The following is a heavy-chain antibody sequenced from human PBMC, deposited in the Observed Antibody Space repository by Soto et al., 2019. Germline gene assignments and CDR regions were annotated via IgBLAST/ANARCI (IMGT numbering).Heavy chain of an antibody. J-gene: IGHJ6*02. D-gene: IGHD2-15*01. V-gene: IGHV3-21*01. Sequence: EVHLVESGGGLVKPGGSLRLSCAVSGFTFSSCTMNWVRQAPGKGLEWVSSISPSTSHIYYADSVKGRFTISRDNAKNSLFLQMNGLRAEDTAVYYCSGCSGGACYQNYGMDVWGQGTTVTVSS. CDR2: ISPSTSHI. CDR1: GFTFSSCT. CDR3: SGCSGGACYQNYGMDV.